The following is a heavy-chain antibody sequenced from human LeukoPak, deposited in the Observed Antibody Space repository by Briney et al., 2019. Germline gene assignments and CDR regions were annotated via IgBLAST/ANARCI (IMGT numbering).Heavy chain of an antibody. J-gene: IGHJ3*02. Sequence: PGGSLRLSCAASGFTFSGYWMSWVRQAPGKGLEWVANIKQDGSEKYYVDSVKGRFTISRDNAKNSLYLQMNSLRAEDTAVYYCARVVTDAFDIWGQGTMVTVSS. CDR2: IKQDGSEK. D-gene: IGHD5-18*01. V-gene: IGHV3-7*01. CDR3: ARVVTDAFDI. CDR1: GFTFSGYW.